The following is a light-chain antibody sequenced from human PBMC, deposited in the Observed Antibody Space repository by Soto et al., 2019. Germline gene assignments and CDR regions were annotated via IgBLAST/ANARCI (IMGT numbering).Light chain of an antibody. V-gene: IGLV2-14*01. CDR2: EVG. CDR1: SSDVGGYNY. J-gene: IGLJ2*01. Sequence: QSVLIQPASVSGSPGQSITISCTGSSSDVGGYNYVSWYQHHPGKAPKLMIYEVGNRPSGVSNRFSGSKSGNTASLTISGLQAEDEADYYCSSFTSIVTGVLFGGGTKLTVL. CDR3: SSFTSIVTGVL.